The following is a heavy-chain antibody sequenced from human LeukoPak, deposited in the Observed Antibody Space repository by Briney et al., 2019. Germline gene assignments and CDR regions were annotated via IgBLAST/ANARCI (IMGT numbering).Heavy chain of an antibody. J-gene: IGHJ4*02. Sequence: GGSLRLSCAASGFTFSSYAMSWVRQAPGKGLEWASAISGSGGSTDYADSVKGRFTISRDNSNNTLYLQMNSVRAEDTAVYYCAKHGAYYYHSSGYKGNWGQGTLVTVSS. CDR1: GFTFSSYA. D-gene: IGHD3-22*01. V-gene: IGHV3-23*01. CDR3: AKHGAYYYHSSGYKGN. CDR2: ISGSGGST.